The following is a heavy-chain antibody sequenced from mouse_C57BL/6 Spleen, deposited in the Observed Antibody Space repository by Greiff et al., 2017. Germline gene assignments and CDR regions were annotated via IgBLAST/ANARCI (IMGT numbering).Heavy chain of an antibody. J-gene: IGHJ4*01. V-gene: IGHV2-2*01. CDR1: GFSLTSYG. Sequence: VQLMESGPGLVQPSQSLSITCTVSGFSLTSYGVHWVRQSPGKGLEWLGVIWSGGSTDYNAAFISRLSISKDNSKSQVFFKMNSLQADDTAIYYCARYYYGSRDAMDYWGQGTSVTVSS. CDR3: ARYYYGSRDAMDY. D-gene: IGHD1-1*01. CDR2: IWSGGST.